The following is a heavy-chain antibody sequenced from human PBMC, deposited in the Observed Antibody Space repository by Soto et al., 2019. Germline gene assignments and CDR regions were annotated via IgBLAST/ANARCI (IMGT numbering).Heavy chain of an antibody. CDR2: ISGSGGST. V-gene: IGHV3-23*01. D-gene: IGHD3-9*01. J-gene: IGHJ4*02. CDR3: AKDLADYDILTGYYGMGY. Sequence: PGGSLRLSCAASGFTFSSYAMSWVRQAPGKGLEWVSAISGSGGSTYYADSVKGRFTISRDNSKNTLYLQMNSLRAEDTAVYYYAKDLADYDILTGYYGMGYWGQGTLVTVSS. CDR1: GFTFSSYA.